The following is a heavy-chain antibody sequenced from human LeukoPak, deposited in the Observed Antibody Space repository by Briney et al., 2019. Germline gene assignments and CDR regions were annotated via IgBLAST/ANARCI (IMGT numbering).Heavy chain of an antibody. Sequence: PGGSLRLSCAASGFTLSSYGMHWVRQAPGKGLEWVAVIWYDGSNKYYADSVKGRFTISRDNSKNTLYLQMNSLRGEDTAVYYCARVGPDNSSGRWGQGTLVTVSS. J-gene: IGHJ4*02. CDR2: IWYDGSNK. CDR1: GFTLSSYG. CDR3: ARVGPDNSSGR. V-gene: IGHV3-33*01. D-gene: IGHD6-19*01.